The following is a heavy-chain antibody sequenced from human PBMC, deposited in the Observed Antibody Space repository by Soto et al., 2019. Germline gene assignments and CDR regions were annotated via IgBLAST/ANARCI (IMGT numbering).Heavy chain of an antibody. J-gene: IGHJ6*02. CDR3: ARDFWFGESTFGRYYYGMDV. V-gene: IGHV4-59*01. Sequence: SETLSLTCTVSGGSISSYYWSWIRQPPGKGLEWIGYIYYSGSTNYNPSLKSRVTISVDTSKNQFSLKLSSVTAADTAVYYCARDFWFGESTFGRYYYGMDVWGQGTTVTVSS. D-gene: IGHD3-10*01. CDR2: IYYSGST. CDR1: GGSISSYY.